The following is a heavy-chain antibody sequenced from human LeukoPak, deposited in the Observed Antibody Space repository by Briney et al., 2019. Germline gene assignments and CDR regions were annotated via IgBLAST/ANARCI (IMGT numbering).Heavy chain of an antibody. D-gene: IGHD3-22*01. V-gene: IGHV4-34*01. CDR2: INHSGST. J-gene: IGHJ4*02. Sequence: SETLSLTCAVYGGSFSGYHWSWIRQPPGKGLEWIGEINHSGSTNYNPSLKSRVTISVDTSKNQFSLKLSSVTAADTAVYYCARGGVTYYYDSSGYYYGYWGQGTLVTVSS. CDR1: GGSFSGYH. CDR3: ARGGVTYYYDSSGYYYGY.